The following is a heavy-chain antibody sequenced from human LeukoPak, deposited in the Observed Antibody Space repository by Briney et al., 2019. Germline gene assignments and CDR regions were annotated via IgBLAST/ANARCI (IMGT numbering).Heavy chain of an antibody. V-gene: IGHV1-69*13. CDR2: IIPIFGTA. Sequence: SVKVSCKASGYTFTSYGISWVRQAPGQGLEWMGGIIPIFGTANYAQKFQGRVTITADESTSTAYMELSSLRSEDTAVYYCASSGEVDYDILTGYYVFDYWGQGTLVTVSS. CDR3: ASSGEVDYDILTGYYVFDY. D-gene: IGHD3-9*01. J-gene: IGHJ4*02. CDR1: GYTFTSYG.